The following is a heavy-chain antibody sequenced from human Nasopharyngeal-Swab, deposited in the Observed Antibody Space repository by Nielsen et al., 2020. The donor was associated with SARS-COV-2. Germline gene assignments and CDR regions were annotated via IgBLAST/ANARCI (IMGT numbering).Heavy chain of an antibody. Sequence: SETLSLTCTVSDGSISSYYWSWIRQSAGKGLEWIGRIYASGSSNYNPSFNSRVTMSIDTSKNQFSLKLSSVTAADTAVYYCARVDMSITDFDYWGQGTLVTVSS. V-gene: IGHV4-4*07. CDR3: ARVDMSITDFDY. J-gene: IGHJ4*02. CDR1: DGSISSYY. CDR2: IYASGSS. D-gene: IGHD1-14*01.